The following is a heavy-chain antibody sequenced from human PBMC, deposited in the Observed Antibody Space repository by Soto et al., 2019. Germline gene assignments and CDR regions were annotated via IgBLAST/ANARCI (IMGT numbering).Heavy chain of an antibody. CDR2: VSRRSSA. Sequence: SETRPLPWTASADSVASGYSWACTRQPPGRGLEWIGTVSRRSSANYSRTGKSRSTISLDTSTSQFSLSRSSVTDADTPIYYCAREEVSCGSWTYYRVFVYWGQGTRVTVAS. J-gene: IGHJ4*02. D-gene: IGHD3-10*01. CDR1: ADSVASGYS. V-gene: IGHV4-38-2*02. CDR3: AREEVSCGSWTYYRVFVY.